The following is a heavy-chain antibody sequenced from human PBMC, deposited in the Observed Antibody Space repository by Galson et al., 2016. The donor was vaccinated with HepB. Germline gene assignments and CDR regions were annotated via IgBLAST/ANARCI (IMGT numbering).Heavy chain of an antibody. CDR2: FDPEDAGT. J-gene: IGHJ3*02. Sequence: SVKVSCKVSGYTLTQLSIHWVRQAPGKGLEWMGGFDPEDAGTVYAQNFQGRVTMTEDTSTDTAYMELSSLRSEDTAVYYCATALGGMVIKSDAFDIWGQGKMGTVTP. CDR1: GYTLTQLS. D-gene: IGHD3-3*01. V-gene: IGHV1-24*01. CDR3: ATALGGMVIKSDAFDI.